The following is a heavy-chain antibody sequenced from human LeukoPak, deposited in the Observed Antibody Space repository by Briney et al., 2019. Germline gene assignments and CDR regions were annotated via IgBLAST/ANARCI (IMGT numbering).Heavy chain of an antibody. V-gene: IGHV5-51*01. CDR3: ARQTGGNGIDY. J-gene: IGHJ4*02. D-gene: IGHD7-27*01. CDR2: MFPGDSDT. Sequence: GESLNISCKGSGYSFTSYWIGWVRQMPGKGLEWMGIMFPGDSDTRYSPSFQGQVTISADKSISAAYLQWSSLKASDTAMYYCARQTGGNGIDYWGQGTLVTVSS. CDR1: GYSFTSYW.